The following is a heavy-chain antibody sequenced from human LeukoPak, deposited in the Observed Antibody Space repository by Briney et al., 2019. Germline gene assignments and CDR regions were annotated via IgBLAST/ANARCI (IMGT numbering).Heavy chain of an antibody. J-gene: IGHJ4*02. CDR3: AKDSHWILFDD. V-gene: IGHV3-23*01. Sequence: GGSLRLSCTASGFTFSNYAMYWVRQAPGKGLEWVSTISYSGANTYYADSVKGRFTISRDNSKNTLYLQMNSLRDEDTAVYYCAKDSHWILFDDWGQGTLVTVSS. D-gene: IGHD2-2*03. CDR2: ISYSGANT. CDR1: GFTFSNYA.